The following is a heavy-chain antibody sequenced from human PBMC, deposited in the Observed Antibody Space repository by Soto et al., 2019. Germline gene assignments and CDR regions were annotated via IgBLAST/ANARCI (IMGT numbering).Heavy chain of an antibody. CDR2: IWYDGSNK. D-gene: IGHD3-10*01. Sequence: QVQLVESGGGVVQPGRSLRLSCAASGFTFSNYGMHWVRQAPGKGLEWVAVIWYDGSNKYYAYAVKGRFTISRDNSKNTLYLQMSSLRGEDTAVYYCAPDFYGSGSKPPFDCWGQGTLVTVSS. CDR3: APDFYGSGSKPPFDC. J-gene: IGHJ4*02. V-gene: IGHV3-33*01. CDR1: GFTFSNYG.